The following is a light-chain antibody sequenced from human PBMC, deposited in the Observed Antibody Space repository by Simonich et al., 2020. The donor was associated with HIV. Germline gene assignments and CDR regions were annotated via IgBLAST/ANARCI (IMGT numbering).Light chain of an antibody. Sequence: QSVLTQPPSASGTPGQRVTISCSGSSSNIGDNTVNWYQQLPGTAPKLLSYSNNQRPSGVPDRFSGSKSGTSASLAISGLQSEDEADYYCAAWDDSLNGVVFGGGTKLTVL. V-gene: IGLV1-44*01. CDR1: SSNIGDNT. CDR3: AAWDDSLNGVV. J-gene: IGLJ2*01. CDR2: SNN.